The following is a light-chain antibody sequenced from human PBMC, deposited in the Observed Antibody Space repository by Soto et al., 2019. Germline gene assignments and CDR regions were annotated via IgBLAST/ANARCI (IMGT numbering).Light chain of an antibody. CDR1: QSVNNNY. J-gene: IGKJ1*01. CDR3: QQYGRSPRT. CDR2: GTS. Sequence: ETVLTQSPGTLSLYPGEKATLSCRASQSVNNNYLAWYQQKPGQAPRLLIYGTSSRATGISDRFSGSGSGTDFTLTISRLEPEDFAVYYCQQYGRSPRTFGRGTKVDIK. V-gene: IGKV3-20*01.